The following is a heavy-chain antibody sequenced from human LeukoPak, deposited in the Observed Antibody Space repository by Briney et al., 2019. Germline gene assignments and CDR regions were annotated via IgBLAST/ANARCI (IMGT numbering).Heavy chain of an antibody. Sequence: SETLSLTCTVSGGSISSYYWGWIRQPPGKGLEWIGYIYYSGSTNYNPSLKSRVTISVDTSKNQFSLKLSSVTAADTAVYYCARVRGGNSHYFDYWGQGTLVTVSS. CDR2: IYYSGST. CDR1: GGSISSYY. V-gene: IGHV4-59*01. CDR3: ARVRGGNSHYFDY. D-gene: IGHD4-23*01. J-gene: IGHJ4*02.